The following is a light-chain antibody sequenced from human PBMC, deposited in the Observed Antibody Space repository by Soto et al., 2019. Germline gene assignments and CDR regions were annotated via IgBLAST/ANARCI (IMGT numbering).Light chain of an antibody. Sequence: QSALTQPASVSGSPGQSITISCTGTSSDVGAYIYVSWYQHHPGKTPKVMIYEVTNRPSGVSDRFSGSESGNTASLTISGLQAEDEADYYCCSYTSSRIYVFGTGTKVTVL. CDR1: SSDVGAYIY. V-gene: IGLV2-14*01. CDR3: CSYTSSRIYV. CDR2: EVT. J-gene: IGLJ1*01.